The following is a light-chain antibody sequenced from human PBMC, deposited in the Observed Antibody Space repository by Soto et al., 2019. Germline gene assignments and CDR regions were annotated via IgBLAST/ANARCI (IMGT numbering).Light chain of an antibody. Sequence: QSVLTQPPSVSGAPGQRVTISCTGSSSNIGAGYDVHWYQQLPGTVPKLLIYGNSNRPSGVPDRFSGSKSGTSASLAITGLQAEDEADYYCQSYDSILSYVCGTGTKVTVL. CDR2: GNS. V-gene: IGLV1-40*01. CDR3: QSYDSILSYV. J-gene: IGLJ1*01. CDR1: SSNIGAGYD.